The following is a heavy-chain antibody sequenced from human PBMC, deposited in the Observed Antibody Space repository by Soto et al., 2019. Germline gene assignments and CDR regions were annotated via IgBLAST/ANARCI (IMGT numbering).Heavy chain of an antibody. CDR2: ISSSSSTI. Sequence: GGSLRLSCAASGFPFVNAWMSWVRQAPGKGLEWVSYISSSSSTIYYADSVKGRFTISRDNAKNSLYLQMNSLRAEDTAVYYCATSLDVWGQGTTVTVSS. V-gene: IGHV3-48*01. CDR1: GFPFVNAW. CDR3: ATSLDV. J-gene: IGHJ6*02.